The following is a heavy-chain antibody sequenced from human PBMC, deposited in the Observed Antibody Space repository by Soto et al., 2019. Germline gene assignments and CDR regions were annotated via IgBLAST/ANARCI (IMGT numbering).Heavy chain of an antibody. J-gene: IGHJ4*02. Sequence: RLSCAASGFTFSSYSMNWVRQAPGKGLEWVSSISSSSSYIYYADSVKGRFTISRDNAKNSLYLQMNSLRAEDTAVYYCARDSMQQGFGRWGQGTLVTVSS. CDR3: ARDSMQQGFGR. CDR2: ISSSSSYI. CDR1: GFTFSSYS. D-gene: IGHD6-13*01. V-gene: IGHV3-21*01.